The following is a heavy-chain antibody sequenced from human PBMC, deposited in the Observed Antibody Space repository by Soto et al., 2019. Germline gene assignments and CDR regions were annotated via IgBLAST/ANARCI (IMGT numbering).Heavy chain of an antibody. CDR3: ARHLGGNHYYYGMDV. D-gene: IGHD3-16*01. Sequence: QVQLVQSGAEVKKPGSSVKVSCKASGGTFSSYAISWVRQAPGQGLEWMGGIIPIFGTADYAQKFQGRVTITADDFTSTAYMELSSLRSEDKAVYYCARHLGGNHYYYGMDVWGQGTPVTVSS. CDR2: IIPIFGTA. J-gene: IGHJ6*02. CDR1: GGTFSSYA. V-gene: IGHV1-69*12.